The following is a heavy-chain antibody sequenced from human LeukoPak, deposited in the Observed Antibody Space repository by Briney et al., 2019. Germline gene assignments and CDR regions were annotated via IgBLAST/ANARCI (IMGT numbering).Heavy chain of an antibody. D-gene: IGHD3-22*01. V-gene: IGHV1-8*01. Sequence: ASVKVSCKASGYTFTSYDINWVRQATGQGLEWMGWMNPNSGNTGYAQKFQGRVTMTRNTSISTAYMELSSLRSEDTAVYYCARGRRRQYYYDSSGYYLAYWGQGTLVTVSS. CDR3: ARGRRRQYYYDSSGYYLAY. J-gene: IGHJ4*02. CDR2: MNPNSGNT. CDR1: GYTFTSYD.